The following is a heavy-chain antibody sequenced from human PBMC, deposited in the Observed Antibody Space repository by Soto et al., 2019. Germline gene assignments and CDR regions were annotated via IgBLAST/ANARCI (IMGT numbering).Heavy chain of an antibody. J-gene: IGHJ6*02. V-gene: IGHV3-53*01. CDR1: GLSVSTNF. Sequence: GGSLRLSCAASGLSVSTNFMSWVRQAPGKGLEWLAVIYGGGKTFYADSVKGRFTISKDNSKNTLSLQMNSLRAEDTAVYYCTRDAPGERPYYFYYYGMDVWGQGTTVTVSS. CDR3: TRDAPGERPYYFYYYGMDV. CDR2: IYGGGKT.